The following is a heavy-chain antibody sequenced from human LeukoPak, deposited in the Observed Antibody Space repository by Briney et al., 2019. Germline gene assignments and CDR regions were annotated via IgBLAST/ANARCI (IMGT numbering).Heavy chain of an antibody. Sequence: GGSLRLSCAASGFSFSTYRMSWVRQAPGKGLKWVSGISGSGGRTYYADSVKGRFTISRDNSKNTLYLRMNSLRADDTAVYYCAKDYLGSSNAFDVWGRGTMVTVSP. J-gene: IGHJ3*01. CDR3: AKDYLGSSNAFDV. CDR1: GFSFSTYR. V-gene: IGHV3-23*01. D-gene: IGHD6-13*01. CDR2: ISGSGGRT.